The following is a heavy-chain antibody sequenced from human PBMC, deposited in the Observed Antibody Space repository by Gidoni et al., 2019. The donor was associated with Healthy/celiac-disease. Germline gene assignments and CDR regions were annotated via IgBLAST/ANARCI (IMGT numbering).Heavy chain of an antibody. V-gene: IGHV3-30-3*01. D-gene: IGHD3-3*01. CDR2: ISYDGSNK. CDR1: GFTFSSYA. CDR3: AREYFGVDWYFDL. Sequence: QLQLVESGGGVVQPGRSLRLSCAASGFTFSSYAMHWVRQAPGKGLEWVAVISYDGSNKYYADSVKGRFTISRDNSKNTLYLQMNSLRAEDTAVYYCAREYFGVDWYFDLWGRGTLVTVSS. J-gene: IGHJ2*01.